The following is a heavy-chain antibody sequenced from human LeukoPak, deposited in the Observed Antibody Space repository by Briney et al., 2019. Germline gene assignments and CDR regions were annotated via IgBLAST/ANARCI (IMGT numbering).Heavy chain of an antibody. Sequence: PSQTLSLTCTVSGGSISSGGYYWSWIRQHPGKGLEWIGYIYYSGSTYYNPSLKSRVSISVDTSKNQFSLKLSSVTAADTAVYYCARGLGTDYYHYYMDVWGKGTTVTVSS. V-gene: IGHV4-30-4*08. CDR3: ARGLGTDYYHYYMDV. CDR1: GGSISSGGYY. CDR2: IYYSGST. D-gene: IGHD7-27*01. J-gene: IGHJ6*03.